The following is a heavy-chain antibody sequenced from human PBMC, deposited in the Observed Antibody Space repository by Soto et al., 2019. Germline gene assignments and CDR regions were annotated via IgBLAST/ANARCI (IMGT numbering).Heavy chain of an antibody. CDR3: ARDPGGAETGYPSNYIDY. Sequence: SETLSLTCTVSGGSISSGGYYWSWIRQHPGKGLEWIGYIYYSGSTYYNPSLKSRVTISVDTSKNQFSLKLSSVTAADTAVYYCARDPGGAETGYPSNYIDYWCQGTLVNVPS. J-gene: IGHJ4*02. D-gene: IGHD3-9*01. CDR1: GGSISSGGYY. V-gene: IGHV4-31*03. CDR2: IYYSGST.